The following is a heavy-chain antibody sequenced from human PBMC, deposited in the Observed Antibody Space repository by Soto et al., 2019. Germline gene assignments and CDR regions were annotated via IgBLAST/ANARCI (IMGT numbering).Heavy chain of an antibody. CDR2: INHSGST. CDR3: AIQEGSRFDY. J-gene: IGHJ4*02. D-gene: IGHD6-13*01. Sequence: ASETLSLTCAVYGGSFSGYYWSWFRQPPGKGLEWIGEINHSGSTNYNPSLKSRVTISVDTSKNQFSLKLSSVTAADTAVYYCAIQEGSRFDYWGQGTLVTVSS. CDR1: GGSFSGYY. V-gene: IGHV4-34*01.